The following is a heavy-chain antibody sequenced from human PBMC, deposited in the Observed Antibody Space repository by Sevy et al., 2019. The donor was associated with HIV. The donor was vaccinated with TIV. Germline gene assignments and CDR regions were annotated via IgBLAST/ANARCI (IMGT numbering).Heavy chain of an antibody. V-gene: IGHV3-7*01. J-gene: IGHJ6*02. CDR1: GFTFSSYW. Sequence: GGSLRLSCAASGFTFSSYWMSWVRQAPGKGLEWVANIKQDGSEKYYVDSVMGRFTISRDNAKNSLYLQMNSLRAEDTAVYCCARDYDYGVVYYYYGMDVWGQGTTVTVSS. CDR2: IKQDGSEK. D-gene: IGHD5-12*01. CDR3: ARDYDYGVVYYYYGMDV.